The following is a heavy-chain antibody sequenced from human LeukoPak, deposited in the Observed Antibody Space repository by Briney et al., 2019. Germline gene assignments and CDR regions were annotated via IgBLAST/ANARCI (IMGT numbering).Heavy chain of an antibody. Sequence: SETLSLTCAVSGYSISSGYYWGWIRQPPGKGLEWIGSIYHSGSTYYNPSLKSRVTISVDTSKNQFSLRLSSVTAADTAVYYCARQGRYYDSSGYGDYWGQGTLVTVSS. V-gene: IGHV4-38-2*01. CDR2: IYHSGST. CDR3: ARQGRYYDSSGYGDY. CDR1: GYSISSGYY. J-gene: IGHJ4*02. D-gene: IGHD3-22*01.